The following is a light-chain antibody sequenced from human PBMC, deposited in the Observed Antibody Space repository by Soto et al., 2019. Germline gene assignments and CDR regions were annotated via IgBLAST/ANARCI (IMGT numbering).Light chain of an antibody. Sequence: QAVVTQPPSASASLGASVKLTCTLSSGHNSYAIAWHQQQPEKGPRYLMKLNSYGSHSKADGIPDRFSGSSSGAERYLTISSLQSEDEADYYCQTWSTDIRVFGGGTKLTVL. CDR3: QTWSTDIRV. CDR2: LNSYGSH. CDR1: SGHNSYA. V-gene: IGLV4-69*01. J-gene: IGLJ3*02.